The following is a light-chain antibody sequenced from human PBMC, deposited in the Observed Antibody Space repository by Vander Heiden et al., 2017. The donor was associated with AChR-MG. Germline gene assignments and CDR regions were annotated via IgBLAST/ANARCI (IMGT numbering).Light chain of an antibody. CDR3: QQYYSTPIT. Sequence: DIVMTQSPDSLAASLGERATTNCKSSQSVLYSSNNKNYLAWYQQKPGQPPKLLIYWASTRESGVPDRFSGSGSGTDFTLTISSLQAEDVAVYYCQQYYSTPITFGQGTRLEIK. V-gene: IGKV4-1*01. CDR1: QSVLYSSNNKNY. CDR2: WAS. J-gene: IGKJ5*01.